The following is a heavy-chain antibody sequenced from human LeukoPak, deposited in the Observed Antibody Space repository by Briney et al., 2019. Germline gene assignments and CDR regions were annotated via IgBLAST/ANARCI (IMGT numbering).Heavy chain of an antibody. V-gene: IGHV3-21*01. D-gene: IGHD6-13*01. CDR1: GFTFSSYT. Sequence: GGSLRLSCAASGFTFSSYTKNWVRQAPGKGLEWVSSISSSSSYIYYADSVKGRFTISRDNAKNSLYLQMNSLRAEDTAVYYCARDPRSSSWRDYYYYMDVWGKGTTVTVSS. J-gene: IGHJ6*03. CDR3: ARDPRSSSWRDYYYYMDV. CDR2: ISSSSSYI.